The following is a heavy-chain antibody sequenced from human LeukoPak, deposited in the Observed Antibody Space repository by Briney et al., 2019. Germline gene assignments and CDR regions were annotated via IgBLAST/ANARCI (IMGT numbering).Heavy chain of an antibody. CDR3: AKAPYSSSWYWFDP. D-gene: IGHD6-13*01. CDR1: GFTFSSYA. V-gene: IGHV3-23*01. J-gene: IGHJ5*02. Sequence: PGGSLRLSCAASGFTFSSYAMGWVRQAPGKGLEWVSDISGSGGRTYYADSVKGRFTISRDNSKNTLYLQMNSLRAEDTAVYYCAKAPYSSSWYWFDPWGQGTLVTVSS. CDR2: ISGSGGRT.